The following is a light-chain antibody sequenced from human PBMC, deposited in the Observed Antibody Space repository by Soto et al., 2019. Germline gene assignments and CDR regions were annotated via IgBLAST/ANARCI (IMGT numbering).Light chain of an antibody. CDR2: RTS. V-gene: IGKV3-20*01. CDR1: QSVSSSY. J-gene: IGKJ1*01. CDR3: QQYDSSPRT. Sequence: EIALTQSPGTLSLSPGERATLSCRASQSVSSSYLAWYQQKPGQAPRLLIYRTSSRATGIPDRFSGSGSGTDFTLTISRLEPEDFAVYWCQQYDSSPRTFGQGTKVDIK.